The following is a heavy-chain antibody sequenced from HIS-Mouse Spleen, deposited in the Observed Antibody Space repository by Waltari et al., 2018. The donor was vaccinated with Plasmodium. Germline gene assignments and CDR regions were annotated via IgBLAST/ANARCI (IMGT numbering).Heavy chain of an antibody. D-gene: IGHD2-15*01. CDR2: ISYDGSNK. Sequence: QVQLVESGGGVVQPGRSLRLSCEASGFTFNSYAMHWVRQAPGKGLEWVAVISYDGSNKYYADSVKGRFTISRDNSKNTLYLQMNSLRAEDTAVYYCARDRRLAFDYWGQGTLVTVSS. V-gene: IGHV3-30-3*01. J-gene: IGHJ4*02. CDR1: GFTFNSYA. CDR3: ARDRRLAFDY.